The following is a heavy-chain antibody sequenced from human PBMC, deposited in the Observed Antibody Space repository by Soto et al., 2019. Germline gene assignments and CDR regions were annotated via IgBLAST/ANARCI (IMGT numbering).Heavy chain of an antibody. CDR2: VSWNSGSE. D-gene: IGHD3-3*01. V-gene: IGHV3-9*01. J-gene: IGHJ3*02. CDR3: ASTRGRGDFWSGYVAFDI. Sequence: EVQLVESGGGLVQPGRSLRLSCAASGFTFDAYAMHWVRQAPGKGLEWVSGVSWNSGSEGYADSVKGRFTISRDNVNKSLHLQMNRLEPEDTAVYFCASTRGRGDFWSGYVAFDIWGQGTMVTVS. CDR1: GFTFDAYA.